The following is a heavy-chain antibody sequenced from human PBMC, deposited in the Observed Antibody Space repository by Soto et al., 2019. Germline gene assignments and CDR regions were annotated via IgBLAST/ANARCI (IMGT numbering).Heavy chain of an antibody. D-gene: IGHD7-27*01. J-gene: IGHJ3*02. Sequence: GGSLRLSCAASGFTFSSYWMSWVRQAPGKGLEWVANIKQDGSEKYYVDSVKGRFTISRDNAKNSLYLQMNSLRAEDTAVYYCARDRKNWEDAFDIWGQGTMVTVSS. CDR1: GFTFSSYW. V-gene: IGHV3-7*03. CDR3: ARDRKNWEDAFDI. CDR2: IKQDGSEK.